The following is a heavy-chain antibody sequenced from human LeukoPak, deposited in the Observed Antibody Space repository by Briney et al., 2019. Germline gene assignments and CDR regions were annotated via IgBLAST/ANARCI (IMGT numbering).Heavy chain of an antibody. Sequence: ASVKVTCKVSGYTLTELSMHWVRQAPGKGLEWMGGFDPEDGETIYAQKFQGRVTMAEDTSTDTAYMELSSLRPGDTAVYYCATFPSSITMVRGVEYFQHWGQGTLVTVSS. J-gene: IGHJ1*01. CDR3: ATFPSSITMVRGVEYFQH. V-gene: IGHV1-24*01. D-gene: IGHD3-10*01. CDR2: FDPEDGET. CDR1: GYTLTELS.